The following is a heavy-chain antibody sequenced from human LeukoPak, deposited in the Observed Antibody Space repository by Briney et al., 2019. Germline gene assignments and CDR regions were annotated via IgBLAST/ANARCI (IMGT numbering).Heavy chain of an antibody. J-gene: IGHJ6*02. V-gene: IGHV3-30*18. CDR2: ISYDGSNK. CDR1: GFTSSSYD. CDR3: AKDQGGSYSDYGMDV. Sequence: PGGSLRLSCAASGFTSSSYDMHWVRQAPGKGLEWVAVISYDGSNKYYADSVKGRFTISRDNSKNTLYLQMNSLRAEDTAVYYCAKDQGGSYSDYGMDVWGQGTTVTVSS. D-gene: IGHD1-26*01.